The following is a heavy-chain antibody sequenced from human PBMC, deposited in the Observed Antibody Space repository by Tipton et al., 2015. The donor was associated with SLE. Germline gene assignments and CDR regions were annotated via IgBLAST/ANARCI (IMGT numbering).Heavy chain of an antibody. CDR2: IYYSGST. J-gene: IGHJ3*02. V-gene: IGHV4-59*11. Sequence: TLSLTCTVSGGSISSHYWSWIRQPPGKGLEWIGYIYYSGSTNYNPSLKSRVTISVDTSKNQFSLKLSSVTAADTAVYYCARDSIWCAFDIWGQGTMVTVSS. CDR1: GGSISSHY. D-gene: IGHD6-13*01. CDR3: ARDSIWCAFDI.